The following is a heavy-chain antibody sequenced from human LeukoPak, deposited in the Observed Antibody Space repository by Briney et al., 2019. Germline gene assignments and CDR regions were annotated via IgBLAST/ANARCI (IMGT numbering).Heavy chain of an antibody. CDR2: ISSSSSYI. V-gene: IGHV3-21*01. Sequence: GSLRLSCAASGFTFSSYSMNWVRQAPGKGLEWVSSISSSSSYIYYADSVKGRFTISRDNAKNSLYLQMNSLRAEDTAVYYCARAPEGYCGGDCYSAPFDYWGQGTLVTVSS. CDR3: ARAPEGYCGGDCYSAPFDY. J-gene: IGHJ4*02. D-gene: IGHD2-21*02. CDR1: GFTFSSYS.